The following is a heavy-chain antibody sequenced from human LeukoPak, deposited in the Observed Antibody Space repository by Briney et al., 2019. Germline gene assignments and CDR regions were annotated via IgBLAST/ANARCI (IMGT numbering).Heavy chain of an antibody. CDR1: GFTFSSYA. Sequence: QSGGSLRLSCAASGFTFSSYAMSWVRQAPGKGLEWVSAISGSGGSTYYADSVKGRFTISRDNSKNTLYLQMNSLRAEDTAVYYCAKDTQHIRAEAGTHGGYYYGMDVWGQGTTVTVSS. CDR3: AKDTQHIRAEAGTHGGYYYGMDV. V-gene: IGHV3-23*01. J-gene: IGHJ6*02. D-gene: IGHD6-13*01. CDR2: ISGSGGST.